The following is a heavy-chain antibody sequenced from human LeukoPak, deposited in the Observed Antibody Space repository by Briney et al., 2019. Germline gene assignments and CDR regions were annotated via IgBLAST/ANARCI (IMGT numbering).Heavy chain of an antibody. CDR3: ARGANRSIVVVPAARHYYYYYYMDV. V-gene: IGHV3-64*01. D-gene: IGHD2-2*01. CDR2: ISSNGGST. Sequence: GGSLRLSCAASGFTFSSYAMHWVRQAPGKGLEYVSAISSNGGSTYYANSVKGRFTISRDNSKNTLYLQMGSLRAEDMAVYYCARGANRSIVVVPAARHYYYYYYMDVWGKGTTVTVSS. J-gene: IGHJ6*03. CDR1: GFTFSSYA.